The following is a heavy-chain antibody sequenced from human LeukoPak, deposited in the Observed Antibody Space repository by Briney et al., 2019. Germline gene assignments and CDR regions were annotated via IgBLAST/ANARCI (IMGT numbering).Heavy chain of an antibody. CDR2: ITAYNGNI. J-gene: IGHJ5*02. V-gene: IGHV1-18*01. Sequence: ASVKVSCKASGYTFTNYGISWVRQAPGQGLEWMGWITAYNGNINYAQKFQGRVTMTTDTSTSTAYMELRSLRFGDTAIYYCAQTARDSRPAAGAPLGSWGQGTLVTVSS. D-gene: IGHD3-22*01. CDR1: GYTFTNYG. CDR3: AQTARDSRPAAGAPLGS.